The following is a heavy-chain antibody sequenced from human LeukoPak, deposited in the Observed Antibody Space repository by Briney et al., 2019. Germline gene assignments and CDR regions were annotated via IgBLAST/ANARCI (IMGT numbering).Heavy chain of an antibody. J-gene: IGHJ4*02. V-gene: IGHV3-30*03. D-gene: IGHD3-22*01. Sequence: GRSLRLSCAASGFTFSSYGMHWVRQAPGKGLEWVAVISYDGSNKYYADSVKGRFTISRDNSKKSLYLQMNSLRAEDTAVYYCAILAMYYDSSGYTFDYWGQGTLVTVSS. CDR2: ISYDGSNK. CDR1: GFTFSSYG. CDR3: AILAMYYDSSGYTFDY.